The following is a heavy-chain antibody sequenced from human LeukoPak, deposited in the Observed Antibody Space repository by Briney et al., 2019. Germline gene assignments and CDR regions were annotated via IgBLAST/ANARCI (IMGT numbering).Heavy chain of an antibody. CDR3: ARDLGENDYGAHGAFDI. CDR2: IIPIFGTA. D-gene: IGHD4-17*01. J-gene: IGHJ3*02. V-gene: IGHV1-69*13. Sequence: GASVKVSCKASGGTFSSYAISWVRQAPGQGLEWMGGIIPIFGTANYAQKFQGRVTITADESTSTAYMELSSLRSEDTAVYYCARDLGENDYGAHGAFDIWDQGTMVIVSS. CDR1: GGTFSSYA.